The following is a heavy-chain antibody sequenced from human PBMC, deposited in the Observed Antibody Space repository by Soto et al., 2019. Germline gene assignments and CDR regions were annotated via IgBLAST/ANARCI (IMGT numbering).Heavy chain of an antibody. Sequence: GGSLRLSCAASGFTFSSFAMSWVRQAPGKGLEWVSAIDSSTGVNTYYADSVKGRFTISRDDSRSTLYLQMNSLRVDDTAVYYCARPLVAVARTRWFDPWGQGILVTVYS. J-gene: IGHJ5*02. V-gene: IGHV3-23*01. CDR1: GFTFSSFA. CDR3: ARPLVAVARTRWFDP. D-gene: IGHD6-19*01. CDR2: IDSSTGVNT.